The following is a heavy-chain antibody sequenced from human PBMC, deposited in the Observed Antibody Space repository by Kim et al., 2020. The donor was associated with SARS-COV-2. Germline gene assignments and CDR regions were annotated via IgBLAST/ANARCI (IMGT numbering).Heavy chain of an antibody. CDR2: IYYSGST. Sequence: SETLSLTCTVSGGSISSSSYYWGWIRQPPGKGLEWIGSIYYSGSTYYNPSLKSRVTISVDTSKNQFSLKLSSVTAADTAVYYCARRIFGDFWSGYARAFYFDYWGQGTLVTVSS. V-gene: IGHV4-39*01. CDR3: ARRIFGDFWSGYARAFYFDY. J-gene: IGHJ4*02. CDR1: GGSISSSSYY. D-gene: IGHD3-3*01.